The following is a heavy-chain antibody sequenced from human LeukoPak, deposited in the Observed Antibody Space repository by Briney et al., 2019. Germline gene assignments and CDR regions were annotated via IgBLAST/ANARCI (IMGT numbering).Heavy chain of an antibody. CDR2: INPNSGGT. V-gene: IGHV1-2*02. Sequence: ASVKVSCKASGYTFTGYYMHWVRQAPGQGLEWMGWINPNSGGTNYAQKFQGRVTMTRDTSISTAYMELSRLRSDDTAVYYCARESRYYDILTGYRPGAFDIWGQGTMVTVSS. D-gene: IGHD3-9*01. J-gene: IGHJ3*02. CDR1: GYTFTGYY. CDR3: ARESRYYDILTGYRPGAFDI.